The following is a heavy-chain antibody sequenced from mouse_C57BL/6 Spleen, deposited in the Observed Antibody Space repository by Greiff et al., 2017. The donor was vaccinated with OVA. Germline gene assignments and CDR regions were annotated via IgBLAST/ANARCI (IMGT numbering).Heavy chain of an antibody. J-gene: IGHJ3*01. V-gene: IGHV1-22*01. D-gene: IGHD2-3*01. CDR1: GYTFTDYN. CDR3: ARGNYDGYFACFAY. CDR2: INPNNGGT. Sequence: EVQLQQSGPELVKPGASVKMSCKASGYTFTDYNMHWVKQSHGKSLEWIGYINPNNGGTSYNQKFKGKATLTVNKSSSTAYMELRSLTSEDSAVYYCARGNYDGYFACFAYWGQVTLVTVSA.